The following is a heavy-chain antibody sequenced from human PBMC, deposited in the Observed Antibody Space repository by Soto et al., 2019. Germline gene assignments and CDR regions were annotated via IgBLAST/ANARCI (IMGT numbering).Heavy chain of an antibody. Sequence: QVHLVQSGAEVKKPGASVKVSCKGSGYAFTTYGITWVRQAPGQGLEWIGWIGAHNGTTNYAQKLQGRVTVARDTSTITAYMVLSSLRSDATAVYYCPRGRHGDYWGQGALVTASS. V-gene: IGHV1-18*01. CDR1: GYAFTTYG. CDR2: IGAHNGTT. J-gene: IGHJ4*02. CDR3: PRGRHGDY.